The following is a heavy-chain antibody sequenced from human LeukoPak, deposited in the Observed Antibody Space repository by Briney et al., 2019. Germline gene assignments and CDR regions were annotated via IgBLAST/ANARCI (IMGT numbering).Heavy chain of an antibody. CDR3: VRDFELYY. CDR2: IKPDGSST. V-gene: IGHV3-74*01. Sequence: GGSLRLSCVVSGFIFSNYWMHWVRQAPGRGLVWVSRIKPDGSSTNYADSVKGRFSISRDNAKNTVYLQMNSLRAEDAAVYYCVRDFELYYWGQGTLVTVSS. J-gene: IGHJ4*02. D-gene: IGHD3/OR15-3a*01. CDR1: GFIFSNYW.